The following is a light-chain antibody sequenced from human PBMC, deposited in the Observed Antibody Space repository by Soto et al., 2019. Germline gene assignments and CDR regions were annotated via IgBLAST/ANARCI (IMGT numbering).Light chain of an antibody. V-gene: IGLV2-14*01. CDR3: SLYTRSSTPLV. CDR1: SSDGGGYNY. CDR2: YVS. J-gene: IGLJ2*01. Sequence: QSALTQPASVSGSPGPASTISCTGTSSDGGGYNYVYWSPQHPGNSPKLMIYYVSNRPSGVSTRFSGSKHGNTASLTSSGLQEEEEVDYYCSLYTRSSTPLVFRG.